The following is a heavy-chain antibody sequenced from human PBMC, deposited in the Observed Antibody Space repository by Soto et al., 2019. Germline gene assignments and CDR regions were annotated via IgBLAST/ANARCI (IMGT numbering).Heavy chain of an antibody. CDR3: ARRSVYGSGSPFDY. Sequence: SETLSLTCTVSGGSISSGGYYWNWIRQHPGKGLEWIGCIYYTGSTYYNPSLKSRLTISVDTSKNQFSLKLSSVTAADTAVYYCARRSVYGSGSPFDYWGQGTLVTVSS. D-gene: IGHD3-10*01. CDR1: GGSISSGGYY. J-gene: IGHJ4*02. CDR2: IYYTGST. V-gene: IGHV4-31*03.